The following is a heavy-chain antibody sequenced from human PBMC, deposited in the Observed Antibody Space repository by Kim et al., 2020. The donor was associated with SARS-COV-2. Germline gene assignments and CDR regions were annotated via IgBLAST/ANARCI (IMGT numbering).Heavy chain of an antibody. CDR3: ALGDGGNSGDAFDI. Sequence: SQKFQGRVTITRDTSASTAYMELSSLRSEDTAVYYCALGDGGNSGDAFDIWGQGTMVTVSS. V-gene: IGHV1-3*01. J-gene: IGHJ3*02. D-gene: IGHD2-21*02.